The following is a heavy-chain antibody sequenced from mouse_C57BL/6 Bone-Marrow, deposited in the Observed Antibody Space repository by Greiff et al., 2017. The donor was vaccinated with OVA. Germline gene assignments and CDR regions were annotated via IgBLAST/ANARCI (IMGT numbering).Heavy chain of an antibody. Sequence: QVQLQQSGAELVKPGASVKLSCKASGYTFTSYWMQWVQQRPGQGLEWIGELDPSDSYTKSNQKFKGKATLTVDTYSSTAYMQLSSLTSEDAAVYYCARRGPPYYCDDWGQGTTLTVSS. CDR2: LDPSDSYT. CDR1: GYTFTSYW. CDR3: ARRGPPYYCDD. J-gene: IGHJ2*01. V-gene: IGHV1-50*01.